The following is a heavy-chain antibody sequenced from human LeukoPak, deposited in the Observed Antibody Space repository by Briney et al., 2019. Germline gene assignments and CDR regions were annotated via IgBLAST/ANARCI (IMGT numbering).Heavy chain of an antibody. D-gene: IGHD2-2*01. CDR1: GFTFSSYA. J-gene: IGHJ6*03. CDR2: ISYDGSNK. Sequence: GGSLRLSCAASGFTFSSYAMHWVRQAPGKGLEWVAVISYDGSNKYYADSVKGRFTISRDNSKNTLYLQMNSLRAEDTAVYYCASCPRPAAIDYYYYYYMDVWGKGTTVTISS. V-gene: IGHV3-30*04. CDR3: ASCPRPAAIDYYYYYYMDV.